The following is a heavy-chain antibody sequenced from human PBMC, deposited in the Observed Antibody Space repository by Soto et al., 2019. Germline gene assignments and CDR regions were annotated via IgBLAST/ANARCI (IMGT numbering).Heavy chain of an antibody. CDR2: IYYSGST. D-gene: IGHD6-13*01. J-gene: IGHJ6*02. CDR1: GGSISSSSYY. CDR3: ARDGEYSSSWYYYYYGMDV. Sequence: SETLSLTCTVSGGSISSSSYYWGWIRQPPGKWLEWIGSIYYSGSTYYNPSLKSRVTISVDTSKNQFSLKLSSVTAADTAVYYCARDGEYSSSWYYYYYGMDVWGQGTTVTVSS. V-gene: IGHV4-39*07.